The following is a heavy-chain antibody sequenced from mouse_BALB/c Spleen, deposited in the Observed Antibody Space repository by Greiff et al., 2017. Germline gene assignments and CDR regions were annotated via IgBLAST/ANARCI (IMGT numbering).Heavy chain of an antibody. CDR2: IYPGGGYT. Sequence: VQLQQSGAELVRPGTSVKMSCTAAGYTFTNYWMGWVKQRPGHGLEWIGNIYPGGGYTNYNEKFKGKATLTADTSSSTAYMQLSSLTSEDSAIYYCARGYYAPNYFDYWGQGTTLTVSS. V-gene: IGHV1-63*02. J-gene: IGHJ2*01. CDR3: ARGYYAPNYFDY. CDR1: GYTFTNYW. D-gene: IGHD1-1*02.